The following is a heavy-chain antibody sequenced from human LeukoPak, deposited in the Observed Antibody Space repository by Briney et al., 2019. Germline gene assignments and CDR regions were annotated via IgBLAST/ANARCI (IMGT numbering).Heavy chain of an antibody. J-gene: IGHJ6*03. CDR1: GGTFSSYA. D-gene: IGHD6-13*01. Sequence: AASVKVSCKASGGTFSSYAISWVRQAPGQGLEWMGGIIPIFGTANYAQKFQGRVTITADESTSTAYMELSSLRSEDTAVYYCARVVGLTGYSSTWYSGYYYYMDVWGKGTTVTVSS. V-gene: IGHV1-69*01. CDR3: ARVVGLTGYSSTWYSGYYYYMDV. CDR2: IIPIFGTA.